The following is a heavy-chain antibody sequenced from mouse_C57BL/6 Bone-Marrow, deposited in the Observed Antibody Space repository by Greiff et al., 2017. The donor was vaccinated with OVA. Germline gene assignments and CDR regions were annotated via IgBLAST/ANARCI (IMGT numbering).Heavy chain of an antibody. D-gene: IGHD2-3*01. J-gene: IGHJ2*01. CDR1: GFTFPASS. V-gene: IGHV7-3*01. Sequence: VHLQQSGGVFVQPVCSLILSFSASGFTFPASSISCVRQPPGKALEWLGFISNKANGYTTEYSASVKGRFTISRDNSQSILYLQMNALRAEDSATYYCARYDDGYLDYWGQGTTLTVSS. CDR2: ISNKANGYTT. CDR3: ARYDDGYLDY.